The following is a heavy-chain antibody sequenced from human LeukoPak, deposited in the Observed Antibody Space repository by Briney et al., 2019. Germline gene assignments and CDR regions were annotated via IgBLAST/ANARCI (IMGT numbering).Heavy chain of an antibody. CDR3: ARERAGDVDY. Sequence: GRSLRLSCATSGFNFGVVAMDWIRQAPGKGLEWVGFIRHREYGGTAEYAASVNGRFAISRDDSKSIVYLKMNDLRTEDTGVYYCARERAGDVDYWGLGTLVTVSS. V-gene: IGHV3-49*03. CDR1: GFNFGVVA. J-gene: IGHJ4*02. CDR2: IRHREYGGTA.